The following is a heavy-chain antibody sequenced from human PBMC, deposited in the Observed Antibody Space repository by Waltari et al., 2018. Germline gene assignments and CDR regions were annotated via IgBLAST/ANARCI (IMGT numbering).Heavy chain of an antibody. CDR2: IKQDGSEK. CDR1: GLTFRNYW. CDR3: ASRYCSIDRCYASSWNSLDC. J-gene: IGHJ4*02. Sequence: EVQLVESGGGLVQPGVSLRLSCAASGLTFRNYWMTWDRQAPGKGLEWVANIKQDGSEKYYVDSVKGRFTISRDNANNLLYLQMNSLRGGDTAVYYCASRYCSIDRCYASSWNSLDCWGQGTLVTGS. V-gene: IGHV3-7*03. D-gene: IGHD2-15*01.